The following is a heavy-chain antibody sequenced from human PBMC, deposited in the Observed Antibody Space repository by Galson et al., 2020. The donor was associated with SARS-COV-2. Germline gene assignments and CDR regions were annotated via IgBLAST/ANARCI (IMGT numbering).Heavy chain of an antibody. D-gene: IGHD3-9*01. J-gene: IGHJ4*02. CDR2: IRSKAYGGTT. V-gene: IGHV3-49*03. CDR1: GFTFGDYA. Sequence: GGSLRLSCTASGFTFGDYAMSWFRQAPGKGLEWVGFIRSKAYGGTTEYAASVKGRFTISRDDSKSIAYLQMNSLKTEDTAVYYCTRDRFEGDPFLYDILTGYYMGDYWGQGTLVTVSS. CDR3: TRDRFEGDPFLYDILTGYYMGDY.